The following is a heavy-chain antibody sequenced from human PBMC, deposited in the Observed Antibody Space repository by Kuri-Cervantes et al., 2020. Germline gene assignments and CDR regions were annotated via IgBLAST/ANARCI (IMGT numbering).Heavy chain of an antibody. CDR1: GGTFSSYA. D-gene: IGHD3-9*01. J-gene: IGHJ4*02. CDR2: IIPIFGTA. V-gene: IGHV1-69*05. CDR3: ARGRQSRLRYFDWYRTYYFDY. Sequence: SVKVSCKASGGTFSSYAISWVRQAPGQGLEWMGGIIPIFGTANYAQKFQGRVTMTRDTSTSTVYMELSSLRSEDTAVYYCARGRQSRLRYFDWYRTYYFDYWGQGTLVTVS.